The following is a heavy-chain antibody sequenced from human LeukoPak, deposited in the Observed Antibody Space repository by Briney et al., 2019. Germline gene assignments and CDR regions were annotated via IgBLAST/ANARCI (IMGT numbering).Heavy chain of an antibody. Sequence: GSSVKVSCKASGGTCSSYTISWVRQAPGQGLEWMGRIIPILGIANYAQKFQGRVTITADKSTSTAYMELSSLRSEDTAVYYCASTGGNWNRYYFDYWGQGTLVTVSS. D-gene: IGHD1-20*01. CDR1: GGTCSSYT. J-gene: IGHJ4*02. CDR2: IIPILGIA. V-gene: IGHV1-69*02. CDR3: ASTGGNWNRYYFDY.